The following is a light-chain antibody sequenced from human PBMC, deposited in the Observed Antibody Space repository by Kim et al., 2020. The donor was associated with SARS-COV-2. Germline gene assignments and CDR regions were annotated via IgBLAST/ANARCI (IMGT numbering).Light chain of an antibody. CDR2: AAS. V-gene: IGKV1-39*01. J-gene: IGKJ2*01. CDR1: QSISTF. CDR3: QQSYSAPYT. Sequence: SASVGDSVTISCRASQSISTFLNWYQERPGKAPKVLIYAASSLQSGVPSRFSGSGSGTAFTLSITSLLPEDSATYYCQQSYSAPYTFGQGTKLEI.